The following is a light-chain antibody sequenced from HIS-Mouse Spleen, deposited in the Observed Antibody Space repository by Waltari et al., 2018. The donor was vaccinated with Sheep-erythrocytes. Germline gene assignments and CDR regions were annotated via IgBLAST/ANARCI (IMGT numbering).Light chain of an antibody. CDR2: QDS. CDR3: QAWDSSTEV. CDR1: KLGDKY. Sequence: SYELTQPPSVSVSPGQTASIPCSGDKLGDKYACWYQQKPGQSTVLVIYQDSKRPSGIPERFSGSNSGNTATLTISGTQAMDEADYYCQAWDSSTEVFGGGTKLTVL. V-gene: IGLV3-1*01. J-gene: IGLJ2*01.